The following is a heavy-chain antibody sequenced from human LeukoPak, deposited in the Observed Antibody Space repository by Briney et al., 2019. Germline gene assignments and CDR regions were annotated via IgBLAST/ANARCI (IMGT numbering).Heavy chain of an antibody. CDR3: ARHWTVLFGELPNWFDP. J-gene: IGHJ5*02. CDR1: GGSIISYY. CDR2: IYTSGST. V-gene: IGHV4-4*07. Sequence: PSETLSLTCTVSGGSIISYYWSWIRQPAGKGLEWIGRIYTSGSTNYNPSLKSRVTISVDKSKNQFSLKLSSVTAADTAVYYCARHWTVLFGELPNWFDPWGQGTLVTVSS. D-gene: IGHD3-10*01.